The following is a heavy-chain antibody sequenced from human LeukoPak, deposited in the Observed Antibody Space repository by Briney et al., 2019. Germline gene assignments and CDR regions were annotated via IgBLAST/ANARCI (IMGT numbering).Heavy chain of an antibody. D-gene: IGHD2-2*01. Sequence: GGSLRLSCAASGFTFSSYAMSWVRQAPGKGLEWVSAISGSGGSTYYADSVKGRLTISRVNSKNTLYLQMNSLRAEDTAVYYCAKGSRGYCSSTSCHRLTWGQGTLVTVSS. CDR1: GFTFSSYA. V-gene: IGHV3-23*01. J-gene: IGHJ5*02. CDR2: ISGSGGST. CDR3: AKGSRGYCSSTSCHRLT.